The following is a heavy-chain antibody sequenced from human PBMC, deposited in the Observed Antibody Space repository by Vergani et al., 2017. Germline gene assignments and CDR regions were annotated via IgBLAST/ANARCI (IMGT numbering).Heavy chain of an antibody. Sequence: QVQLVESGGGVVQPGRSLRLSCAASGFTFSSYGMHWVRQAPGKGLEWVAVISYDGSNKYYADSVKGRFTISRDNSKNTLYLQMNSLRAEDTAVYYCAREFPSGYLDYWGQGTLVTVSS. J-gene: IGHJ4*02. D-gene: IGHD1-26*01. CDR1: GFTFSSYG. V-gene: IGHV3-30*19. CDR2: ISYDGSNK. CDR3: AREFPSGYLDY.